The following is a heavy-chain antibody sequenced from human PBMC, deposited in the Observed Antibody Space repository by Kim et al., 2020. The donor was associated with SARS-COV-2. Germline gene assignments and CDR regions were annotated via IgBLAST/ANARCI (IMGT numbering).Heavy chain of an antibody. CDR3: ASSSAYGSGSYYNVPYYYYYGMDV. CDR1: GGSISSSNW. D-gene: IGHD3-10*01. J-gene: IGHJ6*02. Sequence: SETLSLTCAVSGGSISSSNWWSWVRQPPGKGLEWIGEIYHSGSTNYNPSLKSRVTISVDKSKNQFSLKLSSVTAADTAVYYCASSSAYGSGSYYNVPYYYYYGMDVWGQGTTVTVSS. V-gene: IGHV4-4*02. CDR2: IYHSGST.